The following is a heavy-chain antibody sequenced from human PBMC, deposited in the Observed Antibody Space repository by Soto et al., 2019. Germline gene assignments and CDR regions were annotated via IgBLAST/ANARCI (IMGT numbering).Heavy chain of an antibody. J-gene: IGHJ5*02. CDR1: GYTFTSIS. CDR3: ARDITGTTGWFDP. V-gene: IGHV1-18*04. D-gene: IGHD1-20*01. Sequence: ASVKVSCRASGYTFTSISISWVRQAPGQGLEWMGWISAYNGNTNYAQKLQGRVTMTTDTSTSTAYMELRSLRSDDTAVYYCARDITGTTGWFDPWGQGTLVTVSS. CDR2: ISAYNGNT.